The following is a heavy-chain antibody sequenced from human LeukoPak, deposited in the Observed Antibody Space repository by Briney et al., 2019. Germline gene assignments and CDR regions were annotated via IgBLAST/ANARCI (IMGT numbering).Heavy chain of an antibody. J-gene: IGHJ5*02. CDR1: GFTFSSYG. V-gene: IGHV3-33*01. D-gene: IGHD3-9*01. Sequence: GGSLRLSCAASGFTFSSYGMHGVRQAPGKGVEWVAVIWYDGSNIYYADSVKGRFTISRDNSKNTLYLQMNSLRAEDTAVYYCARGEDILTGYWSDWFDPWGQGTLVTVSS. CDR3: ARGEDILTGYWSDWFDP. CDR2: IWYDGSNI.